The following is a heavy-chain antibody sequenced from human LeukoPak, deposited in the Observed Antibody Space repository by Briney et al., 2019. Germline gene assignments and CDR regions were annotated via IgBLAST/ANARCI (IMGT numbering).Heavy chain of an antibody. V-gene: IGHV1-2*02. Sequence: ASVKVSCKASGCTFTSYGISWVRQAPGQGLEWMGWINPTSGGTNYAQKFQGRVTMTRDTSISTAYMELSRLRSDDTAVYSCARGVTARGFYYYMDIWGRGTTVTISS. J-gene: IGHJ6*03. CDR3: ARGVTARGFYYYMDI. D-gene: IGHD2-21*02. CDR1: GCTFTSYG. CDR2: INPTSGGT.